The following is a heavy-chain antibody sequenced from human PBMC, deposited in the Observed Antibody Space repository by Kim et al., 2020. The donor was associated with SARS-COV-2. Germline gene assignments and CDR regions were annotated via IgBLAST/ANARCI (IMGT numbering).Heavy chain of an antibody. CDR3: ARLIGMSRSDQVGYFDY. J-gene: IGHJ4*02. Sequence: SETLSLTCTVSGVSITSSSYYWGGIRQPSGKGLEWIGSIYYSARPYYNPSLKSRVTIPVDTSKYQFSLKLSSVTAADTAVYYWARLIGMSRSDQVGYFDYWGQATLVTVSS. V-gene: IGHV4-39*01. CDR2: IYYSARP. CDR1: GVSITSSSYY. D-gene: IGHD1-26*01.